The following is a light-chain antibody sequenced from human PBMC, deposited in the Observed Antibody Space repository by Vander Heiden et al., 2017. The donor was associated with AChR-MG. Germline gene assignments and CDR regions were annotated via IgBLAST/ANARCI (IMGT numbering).Light chain of an antibody. CDR1: SSNIGSNY. V-gene: IGLV1-47*01. J-gene: IGLJ3*02. Sequence: QSVLTQPPSASETPGQRVTISCSGSSSNIGSNYVYWYQQLPGTAPKLLIYRNNQRPSGVPDRFSGSKSGTSASLAISGLRSEDAADYYCAAWDDNLSGYWVFGGGTKLTVL. CDR2: RNN. CDR3: AAWDDNLSGYWV.